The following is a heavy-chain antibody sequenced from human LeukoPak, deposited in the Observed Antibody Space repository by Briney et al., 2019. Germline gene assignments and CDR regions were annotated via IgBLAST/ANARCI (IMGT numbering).Heavy chain of an antibody. CDR3: ARDSPSTYYYDSSGQDFFDY. J-gene: IGHJ4*02. CDR2: INHSGST. Sequence: LETLSLTCAVYGGSFSGYYWSWIRQPPGKGLEWIGEINHSGSTNYDPSLKSRVTISVDTSKNQFSLKLSSVTAADTAVYYCARDSPSTYYYDSSGQDFFDYWGQGTLVTVSS. CDR1: GGSFSGYY. D-gene: IGHD3-22*01. V-gene: IGHV4-34*01.